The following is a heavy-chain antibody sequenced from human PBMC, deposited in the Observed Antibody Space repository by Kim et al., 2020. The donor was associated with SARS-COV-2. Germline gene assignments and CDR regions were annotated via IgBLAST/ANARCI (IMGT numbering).Heavy chain of an antibody. CDR3: AKTGQRVYYRMDV. CDR1: GFTFSSYA. J-gene: IGHJ6*02. Sequence: GGSLRLSCAASGFTFSSYAMSWVRQAPGKGLEWVSVFTSGGNTYYADSVKGRFNMSRDNSKNTLYLQMNSLRAEDTAVNYCAKTGQRVYYRMDVWGQGTTVTVSS. CDR2: FTSGGNT. V-gene: IGHV3-23*01.